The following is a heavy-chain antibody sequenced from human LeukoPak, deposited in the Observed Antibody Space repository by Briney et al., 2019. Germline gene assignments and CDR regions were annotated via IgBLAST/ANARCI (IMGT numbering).Heavy chain of an antibody. V-gene: IGHV1-69*05. CDR3: ARDSRIAAAGTVDY. J-gene: IGHJ4*02. D-gene: IGHD6-13*01. Sequence: ASVKVSCKASGYTFTSYGISWVRQAPGQGLKWMGGIIPIFGTANYAQKFQGRVTITTDESTSTAYMELRSLRSDDTAVYYCARDSRIAAAGTVDYWGQGTLVTVSS. CDR1: GYTFTSYG. CDR2: IIPIFGTA.